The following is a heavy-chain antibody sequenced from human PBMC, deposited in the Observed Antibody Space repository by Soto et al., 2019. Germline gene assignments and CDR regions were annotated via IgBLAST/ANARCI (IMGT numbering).Heavy chain of an antibody. V-gene: IGHV3-33*01. CDR3: ARDLVGYFDY. J-gene: IGHJ4*02. Sequence: QVQLVESGGGVVQPGRSLRLSCAASGFTFSSYGMHWVRQAPGKGLEWVVVIWYDGSNKYYADSVKGRFTISRDNSKNTLYLQMNSLRAEDTAVYYCARDLVGYFDYWGQGTLVTVSS. CDR1: GFTFSSYG. D-gene: IGHD2-2*01. CDR2: IWYDGSNK.